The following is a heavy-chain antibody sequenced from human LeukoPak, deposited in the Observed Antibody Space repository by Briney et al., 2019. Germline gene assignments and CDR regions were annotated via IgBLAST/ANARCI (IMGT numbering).Heavy chain of an antibody. CDR2: INHSGST. Sequence: SETLSLTCAVYGGSFSGYYWSWIRQPPGKGLEWIGEINHSGSTNYNPSLKSRVTISVDTSKNQFSLKLSSVTAADTAVYYCARGVSSSWFFGRVFPHYHFDYWGQGTLVTVSS. V-gene: IGHV4-34*01. J-gene: IGHJ4*02. D-gene: IGHD6-13*01. CDR3: ARGVSSSWFFGRVFPHYHFDY. CDR1: GGSFSGYY.